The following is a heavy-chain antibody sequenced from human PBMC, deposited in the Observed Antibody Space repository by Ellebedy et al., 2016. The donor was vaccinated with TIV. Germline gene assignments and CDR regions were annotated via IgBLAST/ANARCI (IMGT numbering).Heavy chain of an antibody. CDR1: GFTFSSHD. Sequence: GESLKISCAASGFTFSSHDMHWVRQATGKGLEWVSAIGTAGDTYYPGSVKGRFTISRENAKNSLYLQMNSLGAEDTAVYYCARATSGFDLWGRGTLFTVSS. V-gene: IGHV3-13*01. CDR3: ARATSGFDL. J-gene: IGHJ2*01. D-gene: IGHD6-19*01. CDR2: IGTAGDT.